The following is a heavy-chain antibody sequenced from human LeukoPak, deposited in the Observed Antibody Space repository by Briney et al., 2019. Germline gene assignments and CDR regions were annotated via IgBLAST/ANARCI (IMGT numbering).Heavy chain of an antibody. J-gene: IGHJ6*03. V-gene: IGHV3-23*01. D-gene: IGHD2-2*01. CDR2: ISGSDGST. CDR1: GFTFSSYG. Sequence: GGSLRLSCAASGFTFSSYGMHWVRQAPGKGLEWVSGISGSDGSTNYADSVKGRFTISRENSKNTLYLQMNSLRAEDTAVYYCARDPCVSTSCQDYYYYYYMDVWGKGTTVTISS. CDR3: ARDPCVSTSCQDYYYYYYMDV.